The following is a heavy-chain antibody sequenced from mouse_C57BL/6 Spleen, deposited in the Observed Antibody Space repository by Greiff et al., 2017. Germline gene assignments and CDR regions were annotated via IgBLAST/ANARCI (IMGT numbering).Heavy chain of an antibody. V-gene: IGHV1-64*01. CDR3: ARDYDGSSYFY. D-gene: IGHD1-1*01. J-gene: IGHJ2*01. Sequence: QVQLQQSGAELVKPGASVKLSCKASGYTFTSYWMHWVKQRPGQGLEWIGMIHPNSGSTNYNEKFKSKATLTVDKSSSTAYMQLSSLTSEDSAVYYCARDYDGSSYFYWGQGTTLTVSS. CDR2: IHPNSGST. CDR1: GYTFTSYW.